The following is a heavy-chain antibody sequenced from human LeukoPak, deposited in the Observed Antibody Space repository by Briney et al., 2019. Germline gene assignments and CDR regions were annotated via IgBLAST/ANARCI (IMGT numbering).Heavy chain of an antibody. CDR1: GFTFSSYA. Sequence: GGSLRLSCAASGFTFSSYAMSWVRQAPGKGLEWVSAISGSGGSTYYADSVKGRFNISRDNSKNTLYLQMNSLRAEDTALYYSAKGSALLWFGELLMADYCYYYGMDVWGQGTTVTVSS. J-gene: IGHJ6*02. V-gene: IGHV3-23*01. CDR3: AKGSALLWFGELLMADYCYYYGMDV. D-gene: IGHD3-10*01. CDR2: ISGSGGST.